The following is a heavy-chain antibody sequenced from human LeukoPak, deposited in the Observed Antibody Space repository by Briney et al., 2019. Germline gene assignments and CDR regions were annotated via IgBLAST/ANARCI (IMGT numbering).Heavy chain of an antibody. D-gene: IGHD3-10*01. Sequence: VKVSCKASGGTFSSYAISWVRQAPGQGLEWMGRIIPILGIANYAQKFQGRVTITADKSTSTAYMELSSLRSEDTAVYYCATPTLFGEGGAFDIWGQGTMVTVSS. J-gene: IGHJ3*02. V-gene: IGHV1-69*04. CDR3: ATPTLFGEGGAFDI. CDR2: IIPILGIA. CDR1: GGTFSSYA.